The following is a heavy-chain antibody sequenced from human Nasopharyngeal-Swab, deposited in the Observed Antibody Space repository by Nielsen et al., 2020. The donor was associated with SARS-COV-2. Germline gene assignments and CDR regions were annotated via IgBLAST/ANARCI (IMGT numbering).Heavy chain of an antibody. Sequence: GGSLRLSCAVSGFTFSSYSMNWVRQAPGKGLEWVSYISSSSSTIYYADPVKGRFTISRDNAKNSLYLQMNSLRAEDTAVYYCARETRDPRYCSGGSCYSVHYFDYWGQGTLVTVSS. CDR2: ISSSSSTI. CDR3: ARETRDPRYCSGGSCYSVHYFDY. V-gene: IGHV3-48*01. D-gene: IGHD2-15*01. CDR1: GFTFSSYS. J-gene: IGHJ4*02.